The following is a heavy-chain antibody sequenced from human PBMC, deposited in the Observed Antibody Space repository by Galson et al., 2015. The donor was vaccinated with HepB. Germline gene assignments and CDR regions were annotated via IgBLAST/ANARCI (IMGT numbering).Heavy chain of an antibody. CDR2: ISSNGGST. J-gene: IGHJ3*02. V-gene: IGHV3-64D*06. D-gene: IGHD5-18*01. Sequence: SLRLSCAASGFTFSSYAMHWVRQAPGKGLEYVSAISSNGGSTYYADSVKGRFTISRDNSKNTLYLQMSSLRAEDTAVYYCGTAAMTRIDDAFDIWGQGTMVTVSS. CDR3: GTAAMTRIDDAFDI. CDR1: GFTFSSYA.